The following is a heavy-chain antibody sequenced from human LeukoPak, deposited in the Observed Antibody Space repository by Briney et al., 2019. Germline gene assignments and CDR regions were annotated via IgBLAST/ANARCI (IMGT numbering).Heavy chain of an antibody. D-gene: IGHD4-17*01. CDR2: IYSGGST. J-gene: IGHJ4*02. V-gene: IGHV3-66*01. CDR3: AGAADYGGNSDYYFDY. Sequence: GGSLRLSCAASGFTVSSNYMSWVRQAPGKGLEWVSVIYSGGSTYYADSVKGRFTISRDNSKNTLYLQMNSLRAEDTAVYYCAGAADYGGNSDYYFDYWGQGTLVTVAS. CDR1: GFTVSSNY.